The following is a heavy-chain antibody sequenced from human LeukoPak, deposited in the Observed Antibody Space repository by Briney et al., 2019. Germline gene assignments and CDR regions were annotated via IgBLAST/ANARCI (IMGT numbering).Heavy chain of an antibody. CDR1: GGSISSYY. Sequence: SETLSLTCTVSGGSISSYYWSWIRQPPGKGLEWIRYIYTSGSTNYNPSLKSRVTISVDTSKNQFSLKLSSVTAADTAVYYCAGGYSYDDDAFDIWGQGTMVTVSS. CDR2: IYTSGST. J-gene: IGHJ3*02. D-gene: IGHD5-18*01. CDR3: AGGYSYDDDAFDI. V-gene: IGHV4-4*09.